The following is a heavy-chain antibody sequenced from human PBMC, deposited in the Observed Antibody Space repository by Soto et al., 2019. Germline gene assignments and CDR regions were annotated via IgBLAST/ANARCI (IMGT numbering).Heavy chain of an antibody. CDR1: GGSFSGYY. CDR2: INHSGST. V-gene: IGHV4-34*01. D-gene: IGHD6-13*01. CDR3: ARGQLPGGSSRFPFDY. J-gene: IGHJ4*02. Sequence: SETLSLTCAVYGGSFSGYYWSWIRQPPGKGLEWIGEINHSGSTNYNPSLKSRVTISVDTSKNQFSLKLSSVTAADTALYYCARGQLPGGSSRFPFDYWGQGTLVTVSS.